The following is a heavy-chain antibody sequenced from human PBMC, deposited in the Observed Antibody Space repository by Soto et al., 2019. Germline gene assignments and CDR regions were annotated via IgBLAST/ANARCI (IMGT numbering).Heavy chain of an antibody. CDR1: GFTFSSYW. V-gene: IGHV3-74*01. D-gene: IGHD5-18*01. J-gene: IGHJ4*02. CDR2: INSDGSST. CDR3: ARDPTAMVEGFDY. Sequence: GGSLRLSCVASGFTFSSYWMHWVRQAPGKGLVWVSRINSDGSSTSYADSVKGRFTISRDNAKNTLYLQMNSLRAEDTAVYYCARDPTAMVEGFDYWGQGTLVTVSS.